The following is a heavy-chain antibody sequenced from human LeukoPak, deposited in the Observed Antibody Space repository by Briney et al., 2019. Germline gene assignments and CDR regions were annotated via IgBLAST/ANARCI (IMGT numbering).Heavy chain of an antibody. J-gene: IGHJ4*02. V-gene: IGHV1-2*04. CDR1: GYTFTGYY. D-gene: IGHD4-17*01. Sequence: ASVKVSCKASGYTFTGYYMHWVRQAPGQGLEWLGWINPNSGGTNYAQKFQGWVTMTRDTSISTAYMELSRLRSDDTAVYYCARDYGDYAFDYWGQGTLVTVSS. CDR2: INPNSGGT. CDR3: ARDYGDYAFDY.